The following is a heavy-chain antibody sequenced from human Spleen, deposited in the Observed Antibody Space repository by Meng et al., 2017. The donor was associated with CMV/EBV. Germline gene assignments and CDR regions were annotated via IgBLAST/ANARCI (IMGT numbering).Heavy chain of an antibody. CDR3: ARADIVVVPDAIVLTD. V-gene: IGHV1-69*05. Sequence: SGGAFSSCVISCVRHAARQVLEWGGGIVPIFGTANYSKKFAGTVTISTNESTSKAYMALSSLRAEDTAVYYCARADIVVVPDAIVLTDWGQGTLVTVSS. CDR2: IVPIFGTA. D-gene: IGHD2-2*02. J-gene: IGHJ4*02. CDR1: GGAFSSCV.